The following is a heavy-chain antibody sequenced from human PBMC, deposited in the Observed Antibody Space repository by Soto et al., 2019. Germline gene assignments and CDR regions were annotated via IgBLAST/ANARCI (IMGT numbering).Heavy chain of an antibody. J-gene: IGHJ4*02. D-gene: IGHD3-9*01. CDR3: ARDRYDILTGYYQPEMRFDY. V-gene: IGHV1-18*01. CDR1: GYTFTSYG. CDR2: ISAYNGNT. Sequence: ASVKVSCKASGYTFTSYGISWVRQAPGQGLEWMGWISAYNGNTNYAQKLQGRVTMTTDTSTSTAYMELRSLRSDDTAVYYCARDRYDILTGYYQPEMRFDYWGQGTMVTVSS.